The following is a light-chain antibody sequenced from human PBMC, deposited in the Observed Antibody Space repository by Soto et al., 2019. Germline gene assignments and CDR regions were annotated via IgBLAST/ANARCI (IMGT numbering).Light chain of an antibody. CDR2: DVS. Sequence: QSALTQPASVSGSPGQSNTISCTGTSNDVGGYDYVTWYQHHPGKAPKLMIYDVSNRPSGISDRFSASKSGNTASLTISGVQAEDEAHYYCSSYTSRATLVFGGGTKLTVL. J-gene: IGLJ2*01. CDR1: SNDVGGYDY. CDR3: SSYTSRATLV. V-gene: IGLV2-14*03.